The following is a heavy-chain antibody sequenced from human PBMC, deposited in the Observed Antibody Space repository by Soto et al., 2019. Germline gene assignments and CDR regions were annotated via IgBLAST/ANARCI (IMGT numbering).Heavy chain of an antibody. CDR2: INGNGVYT. J-gene: IGHJ3*02. D-gene: IGHD6-13*01. Sequence: QVQLLESGGGLVKPGGSLRLSCAASEFTVSGYYMGWIRQPPGEGLEWISYINGNGVYTNYADSVRGRFTISRDNAKNSLFRQMNSLRAEDTAVYFCATGQQVRMADIWGQGTMVTVSS. CDR1: EFTVSGYY. CDR3: ATGQQVRMADI. V-gene: IGHV3-11*03.